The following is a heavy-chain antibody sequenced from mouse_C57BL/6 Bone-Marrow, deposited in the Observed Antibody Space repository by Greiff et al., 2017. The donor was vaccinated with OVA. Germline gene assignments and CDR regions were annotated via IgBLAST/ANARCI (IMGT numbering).Heavy chain of an antibody. Sequence: VQLQESGGGLVQPGGSLKLSCAASGIDFSRYWMSWVRRAPGKGLEWIGEINPDSSTINYAPSLKDKFIISRDNAKNTLYLQMSKVRSEDTALYYCARSYYYGSSYWYFDVWGTGTTVTVSS. D-gene: IGHD1-1*01. V-gene: IGHV4-1*01. CDR3: ARSYYYGSSYWYFDV. J-gene: IGHJ1*03. CDR2: INPDSSTI. CDR1: GIDFSRYW.